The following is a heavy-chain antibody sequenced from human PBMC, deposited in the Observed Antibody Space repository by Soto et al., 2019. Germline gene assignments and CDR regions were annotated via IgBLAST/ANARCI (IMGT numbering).Heavy chain of an antibody. CDR3: ARLTITMVRGVTLYYFDY. CDR2: IYYSGST. D-gene: IGHD3-10*01. J-gene: IGHJ4*02. CDR1: GGCISSSSYY. Sequence: SETLSLTCTVSGGCISSSSYYWGWTRQPPGKGLEWIGSIYYSGSTYYNSSLKIRDTISVDTSKNQFSLKLSSVTAADTAVYYCARLTITMVRGVTLYYFDYWGQGTLVTVSS. V-gene: IGHV4-39*01.